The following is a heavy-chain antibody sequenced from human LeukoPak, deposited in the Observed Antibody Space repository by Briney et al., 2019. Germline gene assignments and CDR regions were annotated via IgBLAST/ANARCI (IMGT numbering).Heavy chain of an antibody. CDR2: ISNNGGYT. CDR3: ASDYYDSSGYYNWFDP. V-gene: IGHV3-21*01. Sequence: PGGSLRLSYAASGFTFRSSAMSWVRQAPGKGLEWVSAISNNGGYTYYADSVKGRFTISRDNAKNSLYLQMNSLRAEDTAVYYCASDYYDSSGYYNWFDPWGQGTLVTVSS. J-gene: IGHJ5*02. D-gene: IGHD3-22*01. CDR1: GFTFRSSA.